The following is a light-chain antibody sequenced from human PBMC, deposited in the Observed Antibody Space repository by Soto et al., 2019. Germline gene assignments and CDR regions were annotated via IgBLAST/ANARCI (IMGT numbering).Light chain of an antibody. CDR2: DGY. Sequence: EIVMTQSPGTLSLSPGERATLSFRASQSVNDDNFAWFQQKPGQPPRLLIFDGYSRATGIPDRFSGSGSGTSFRLTISRLEPEDSAVYYCQQYGGSPTFGQGTKVDIK. J-gene: IGKJ1*01. CDR1: QSVNDDN. CDR3: QQYGGSPT. V-gene: IGKV3-20*01.